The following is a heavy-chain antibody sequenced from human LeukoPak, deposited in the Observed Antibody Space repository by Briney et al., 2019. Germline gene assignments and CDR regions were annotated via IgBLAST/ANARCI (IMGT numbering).Heavy chain of an antibody. CDR2: ISGSGGST. D-gene: IGHD3-10*01. CDR1: GFTFSSYA. CDR3: AKDRGPPMVRAVPPLDY. Sequence: GGSLSLSCAASGFTFSSYAMSWVRQAPGKGLEWVSAISGSGGSTYYADSVKGRFTISRDNSKNTLYLQMNSLRAEDTAVYYCAKDRGPPMVRAVPPLDYWGQGTLVTVSS. V-gene: IGHV3-23*01. J-gene: IGHJ4*02.